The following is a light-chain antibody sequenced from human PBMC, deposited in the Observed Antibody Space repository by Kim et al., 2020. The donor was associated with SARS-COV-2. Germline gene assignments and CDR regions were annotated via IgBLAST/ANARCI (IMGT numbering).Light chain of an antibody. Sequence: EIVLTQSPGTLSLSPGERATLSYRASQSLINNYLAWSPQRPGQAPRLLIFGGSARATGIPDRFSGGGSGTDFTLTISRLEPEDFAVYFCQQYDTTPWTFGQGTKVDIK. J-gene: IGKJ1*01. CDR3: QQYDTTPWT. CDR1: QSLINNY. V-gene: IGKV3-20*01. CDR2: GGS.